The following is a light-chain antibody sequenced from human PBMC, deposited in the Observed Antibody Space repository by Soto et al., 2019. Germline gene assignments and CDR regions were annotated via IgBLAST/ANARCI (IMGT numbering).Light chain of an antibody. CDR1: QSISSY. CDR2: AAA. Sequence: DIQMTQSPSSLFASVGDRVSNTSQARQSISSYLRRYQQKPGKADKLLIYAAASLQSGVPSSFSDSGSRRDFTLAISSLQPEEFATYYCQQSYSTLWTFGQGSKVDIK. J-gene: IGKJ1*01. CDR3: QQSYSTLWT. V-gene: IGKV1-39*01.